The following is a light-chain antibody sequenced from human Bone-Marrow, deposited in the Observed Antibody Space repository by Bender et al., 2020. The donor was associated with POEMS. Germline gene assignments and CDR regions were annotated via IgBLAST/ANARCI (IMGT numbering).Light chain of an antibody. Sequence: QPVPTQPPSSSGTPGQSATISCSGTDSNSGGNTVNWYRHLPGTAPRLVVYSIYQRPSGVPARFPGSKSGSSASLASGDLRSEDEGDYCGSSWDDSRSGWVFGGGTKLTVL. CDR3: SSWDDSRSGWV. J-gene: IGLJ3*02. CDR2: SIY. V-gene: IGLV1-44*01. CDR1: DSNSGGNT.